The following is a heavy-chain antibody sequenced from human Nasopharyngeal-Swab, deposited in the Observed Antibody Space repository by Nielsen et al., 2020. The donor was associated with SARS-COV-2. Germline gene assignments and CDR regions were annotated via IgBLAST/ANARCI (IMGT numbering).Heavy chain of an antibody. D-gene: IGHD6-13*01. J-gene: IGHJ4*02. Sequence: ASAKVSCKVSGYTLTELSMHWVRQAPGKGLEWMGGFDPEDGETIYAQKFQGRVTMTEDTSTDTAYMELSSLRSEDTAVYYCATGVAAAGRTHFVDYWGQGTLVTVSS. CDR1: GYTLTELS. CDR3: ATGVAAAGRTHFVDY. V-gene: IGHV1-24*01. CDR2: FDPEDGET.